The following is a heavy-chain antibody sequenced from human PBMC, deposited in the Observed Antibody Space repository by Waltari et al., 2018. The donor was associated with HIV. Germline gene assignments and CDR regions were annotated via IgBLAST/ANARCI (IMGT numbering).Heavy chain of an antibody. CDR3: ARRSWDL. V-gene: IGHV1-2*02. CDR2: INPKSGGR. CDR1: GYTVTDYY. J-gene: IGHJ5*02. Sequence: QVQLVQSGAEVKKPGASVKVSCKATGYTVTDYYVHWVRQAPGQRLGWMGWINPKSGGRKFAQKFQGRVTMTGDTSSTTAYMELHRLRSDDTAVYYCARRSWDLWGQGTLLTVSS.